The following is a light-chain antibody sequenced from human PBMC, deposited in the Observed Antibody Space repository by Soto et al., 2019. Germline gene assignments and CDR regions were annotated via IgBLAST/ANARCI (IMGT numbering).Light chain of an antibody. V-gene: IGLV2-11*01. CDR3: CSSAGTYTGV. Sequence: QSALSQPRSVSGSPGQSVSSSCTGTSSDVGRYSYVSWYQQHPGKAPKLMIYDVSERPSGVPDRFSGSKSGNTASLTISGLQAEDEADYYCCSSAGTYTGVFGTGTKVTVL. CDR1: SSDVGRYSY. CDR2: DVS. J-gene: IGLJ1*01.